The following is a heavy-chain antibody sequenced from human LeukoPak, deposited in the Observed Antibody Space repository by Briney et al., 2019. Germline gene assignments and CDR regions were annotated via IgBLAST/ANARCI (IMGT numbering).Heavy chain of an antibody. J-gene: IGHJ3*02. D-gene: IGHD4-23*01. Sequence: GGSLRLSCAASGFTFSTYEMDWVRQAPGKGLEWVSYISSSGSIYYTDSVKGRFTISRDNAKNSLYLQMNSLRAEDTAIYYCAREGYGGTSDAFDIWGQGAMVTVSS. CDR3: AREGYGGTSDAFDI. CDR2: ISSSGSI. CDR1: GFTFSTYE. V-gene: IGHV3-48*03.